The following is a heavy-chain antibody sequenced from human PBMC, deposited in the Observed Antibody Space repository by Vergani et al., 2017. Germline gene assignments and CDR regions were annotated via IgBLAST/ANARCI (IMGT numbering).Heavy chain of an antibody. CDR3: AKDHSPYYYYYYMDV. CDR1: GFTFSSYS. V-gene: IGHV3-48*04. CDR2: ISSSSSTI. D-gene: IGHD2-15*01. Sequence: EVQLVESGGGLVQPGGSLRLSCAASGFTFSSYSMNWVRQAPGKGLEWVSYISSSSSTIYYADSVKGRFTISRDNAKNSLYLQMNSLRAEDTAVYYCAKDHSPYYYYYYMDVWGKGTTVTVSS. J-gene: IGHJ6*03.